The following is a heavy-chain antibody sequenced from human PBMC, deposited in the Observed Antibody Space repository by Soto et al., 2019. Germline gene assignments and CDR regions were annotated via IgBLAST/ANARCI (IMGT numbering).Heavy chain of an antibody. CDR2: INAGNGNT. Sequence: GASVKVSCKASGYTFTSYAMHWVRQAPGQRLEWMGWINAGNGNTKYSQKFQGRVTITRDTSASTAYMELSSLRSEDTAVYYCARDIAGGSLNWFDPWGQGTLVTVSS. J-gene: IGHJ5*02. V-gene: IGHV1-3*01. D-gene: IGHD2-15*01. CDR1: GYTFTSYA. CDR3: ARDIAGGSLNWFDP.